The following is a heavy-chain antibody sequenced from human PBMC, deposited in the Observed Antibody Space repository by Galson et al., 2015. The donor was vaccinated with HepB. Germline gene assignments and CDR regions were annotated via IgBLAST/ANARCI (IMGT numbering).Heavy chain of an antibody. CDR1: GYTFTSYG. V-gene: IGHV1-18*04. Sequence: SVKVSCKASGYTFTSYGISWVRQAPGQGLEWMGWISAYNGNTNYAQKLQGRVTMTTDTSTSTAYMELRSLRSDDTAVYYCARDRVVVVVAAPRHYWYGMDVWGQGTTVTVSS. D-gene: IGHD2-15*01. J-gene: IGHJ6*02. CDR3: ARDRVVVVVAAPRHYWYGMDV. CDR2: ISAYNGNT.